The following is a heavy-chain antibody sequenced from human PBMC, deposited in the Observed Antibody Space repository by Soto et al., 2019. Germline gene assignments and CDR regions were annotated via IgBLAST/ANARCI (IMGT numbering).Heavy chain of an antibody. D-gene: IGHD3-22*01. CDR1: AYTFTSYG. CDR3: ARGRSGYSYTNAFDI. V-gene: IGHV1-18*01. Sequence: AAVKVSCKASAYTFTSYGISWVRQAPGQGLEWMGWMSAYNGNTNYAQKLQGRVTMTTDTSTSTAYMELRSLRSDDTAVYYCARGRSGYSYTNAFDIWGQATMVTVSS. CDR2: MSAYNGNT. J-gene: IGHJ3*02.